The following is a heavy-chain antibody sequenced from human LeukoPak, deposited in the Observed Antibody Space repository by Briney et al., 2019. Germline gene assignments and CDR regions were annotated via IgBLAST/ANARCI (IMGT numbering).Heavy chain of an antibody. J-gene: IGHJ4*02. Sequence: GGSLRLSCAASGFTFSSYWMHWVPQAPGKGLVWVSRINSDGSSTSYADSAKGRFTISRDNAKNTLYLQMNSLRAEDTAVSSCRVVITDFDYLGQGPLVTVSS. CDR1: GFTFSSYW. D-gene: IGHD3-22*01. CDR2: INSDGSST. V-gene: IGHV3-74*01. CDR3: RVVITDFDY.